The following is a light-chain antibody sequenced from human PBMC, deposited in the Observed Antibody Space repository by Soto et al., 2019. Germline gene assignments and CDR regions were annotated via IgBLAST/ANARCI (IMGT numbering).Light chain of an antibody. CDR3: QQYGNSPLT. J-gene: IGKJ4*01. Sequence: EIVLTQSPGTLSLSPGDRATLSCRASQTVSRSYLAWYQQKPGQTPRLLIFGASSRATDIPDRFSGSGSGTDFTLTISRLEPEDFAVYYCQQYGNSPLTFGGGTKVEIK. CDR1: QTVSRSY. CDR2: GAS. V-gene: IGKV3-20*01.